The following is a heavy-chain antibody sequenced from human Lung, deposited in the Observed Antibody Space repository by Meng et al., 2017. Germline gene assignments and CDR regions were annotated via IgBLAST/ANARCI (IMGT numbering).Heavy chain of an antibody. D-gene: IGHD3-22*01. J-gene: IGHJ4*02. CDR3: VGTIGYYYAMAY. CDR1: GGSISSGGYC. Sequence: QVQLQESCPGLVKPSQTLSLNCTVSGGSISSGGYCWSWIRQYPGKGLEWIGYIYYSGSTYYNPSLRTRVTISLDTSKNQFSLKLSSVTAADTAVYYCVGTIGYYYAMAYWGQGTLVTVSS. CDR2: IYYSGST. V-gene: IGHV4-31*03.